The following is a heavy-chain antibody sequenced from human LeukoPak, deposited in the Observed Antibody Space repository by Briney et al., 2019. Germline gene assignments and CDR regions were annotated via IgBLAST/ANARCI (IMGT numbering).Heavy chain of an antibody. CDR1: GFTFSSYS. D-gene: IGHD6-13*01. CDR2: ISSSSSTI. CDR3: AKAAYSSSWYVPTHYYYGMDV. Sequence: GGSLRLSCAASGFTFSSYSMNWVRQAPGKGLEWVSYISSSSSTIYYADSVKGRFTISRDNAKNSLYLQMNSLRAEDTAVYYCAKAAYSSSWYVPTHYYYGMDVWGQGTTVTVSS. V-gene: IGHV3-48*01. J-gene: IGHJ6*02.